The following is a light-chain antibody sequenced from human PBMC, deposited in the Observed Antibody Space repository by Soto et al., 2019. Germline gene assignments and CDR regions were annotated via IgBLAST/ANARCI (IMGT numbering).Light chain of an antibody. Sequence: IEVTQSPSSMSASVGDRVTITFRASQSISAYLNWYQQKPGKAPKLLIYAASSLQSGVPSRFSGSGSGTDFTLTISSLQPDDFATYYCQQYNSYSWTFGQGTKVDIK. V-gene: IGKV1-39*01. J-gene: IGKJ1*01. CDR2: AAS. CDR3: QQYNSYSWT. CDR1: QSISAY.